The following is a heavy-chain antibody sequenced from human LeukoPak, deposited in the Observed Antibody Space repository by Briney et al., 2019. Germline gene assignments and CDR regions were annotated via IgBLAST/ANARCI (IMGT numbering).Heavy chain of an antibody. D-gene: IGHD3-3*01. Sequence: ASVKVSCKASGYTFTSYGISWVRQAPGQGLEWMGWISAYNGNTNYVQKLQGRVTMTTDTSTSTAYMELRSLRSDDTAVYYCARDYYDFWSGYYTGGLGYWGQGTLVTVSS. CDR1: GYTFTSYG. CDR2: ISAYNGNT. CDR3: ARDYYDFWSGYYTGGLGY. V-gene: IGHV1-18*01. J-gene: IGHJ4*02.